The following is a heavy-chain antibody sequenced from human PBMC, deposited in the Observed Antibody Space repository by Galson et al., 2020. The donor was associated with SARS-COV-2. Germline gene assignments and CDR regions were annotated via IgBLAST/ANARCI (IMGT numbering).Heavy chain of an antibody. D-gene: IGHD2-15*01. V-gene: IGHV3-48*02. CDR3: ARDRGGVAYYYYGMDV. CDR2: ISSSSSTI. J-gene: IGHJ6*02. Sequence: APGKGLEWVSYISSSSSTIYYADSVKGRFTISRDNAKNSLYLQMNSLRDEDTAVYYCARDRGGVAYYYYGMDVWGQGTTVTVSS.